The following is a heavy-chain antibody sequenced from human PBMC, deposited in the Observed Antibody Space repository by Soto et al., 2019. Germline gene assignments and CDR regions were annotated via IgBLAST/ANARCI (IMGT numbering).Heavy chain of an antibody. V-gene: IGHV3-72*01. CDR1: GFTLSDHF. CDR3: VAYLSYYVH. J-gene: IGHJ4*02. D-gene: IGHD3-10*02. Sequence: EVQLVESGGGLVQPGGSLRLSCAVSGFTLSDHFMDWVRQAPGKGLEWVGRTKHKASSYATEYAASVKGRFTISRDDSYITLYLQMSSLRTDDTAVYYCVAYLSYYVHWGQGTLVTVSS. CDR2: TKHKASSYAT.